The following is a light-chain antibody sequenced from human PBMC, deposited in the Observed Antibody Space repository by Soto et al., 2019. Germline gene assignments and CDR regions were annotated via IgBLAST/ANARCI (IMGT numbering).Light chain of an antibody. V-gene: IGLV2-14*01. J-gene: IGLJ2*01. CDR3: SSYKTSSTVVV. CDR2: GVS. CDR1: SSDIGGYNY. Sequence: QSALTQPASVSGSPGQSITISCTGTSSDIGGYNYVSWYQQYPDKTPKLMILGVSDRPSGVSNRFSGSKSGTTASLTISGLQAEDEADYYCSSYKTSSTVVVFGGGTKLTVL.